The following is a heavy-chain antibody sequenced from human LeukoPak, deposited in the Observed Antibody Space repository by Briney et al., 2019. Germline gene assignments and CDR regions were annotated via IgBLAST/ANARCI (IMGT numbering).Heavy chain of an antibody. CDR3: ARGPAFDY. J-gene: IGHJ4*02. CDR2: IYYSGST. V-gene: IGHV4-31*03. CDR1: VGSITIGGYY. Sequence: SQTLSLTCTVSVGSITIGGYYWSSIRQHPGKGLEWIGYIYYSGSTYYNPSLKSRFTISVNTYKNQFSLKLSSVNAADTAVYCCARGPAFDYWGQGTLVTVSS.